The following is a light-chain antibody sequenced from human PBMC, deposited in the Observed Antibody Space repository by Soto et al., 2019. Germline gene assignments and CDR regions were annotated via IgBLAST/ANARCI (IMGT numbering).Light chain of an antibody. Sequence: QSALTQPRSVSGSPGQSVTISCTGTSSDVGGYNYVSWCQQHPGKAPKLMIYDVGKWPSGVPDRFSGSKSGNTVSLTISGLQAEDEADYYCCSYAGSYPVVFGGGTKLTVL. CDR1: SSDVGGYNY. CDR2: DVG. V-gene: IGLV2-11*01. J-gene: IGLJ2*01. CDR3: CSYAGSYPVV.